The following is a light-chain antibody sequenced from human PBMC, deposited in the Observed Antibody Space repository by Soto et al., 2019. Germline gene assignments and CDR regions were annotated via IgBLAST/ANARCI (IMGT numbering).Light chain of an antibody. CDR1: QSIGGF. CDR3: QQRSNWPPIT. Sequence: DIQMTQSPSSLSASVGDRVTITCRASQSIGGFLNWYQQKLGKAPKLLIYAASSLQSGVPSRFSGSGSGTDFTLTISSLEPEDFAVYYCQQRSNWPPITFGQGTRLEIK. J-gene: IGKJ5*01. V-gene: IGKV1-39*01. CDR2: AAS.